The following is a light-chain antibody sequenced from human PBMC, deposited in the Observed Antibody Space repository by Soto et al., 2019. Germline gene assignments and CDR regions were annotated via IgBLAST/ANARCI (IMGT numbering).Light chain of an antibody. CDR2: TAS. CDR1: QPISDY. CDR3: QQSYNVLSWT. V-gene: IGKV1-39*01. Sequence: DIQMTQSPSSLSAFVGDRVTITFRTSQPISDYLNWYQQKPGKAPSLLIYTASTLQTGVPSRFSGSGSGTHFTLTISSLQPEDFASYYCQQSYNVLSWTFGQGTKVDIK. J-gene: IGKJ1*01.